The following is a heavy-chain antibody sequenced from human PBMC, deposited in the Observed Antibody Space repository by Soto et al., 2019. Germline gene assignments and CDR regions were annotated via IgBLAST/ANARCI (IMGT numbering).Heavy chain of an antibody. V-gene: IGHV4-59*01. D-gene: IGHD4-4*01. CDR3: VTYRGAFYFEY. J-gene: IGHJ4*02. CDR1: GGSMSSNY. CDR2: VYYGGT. Sequence: SETLSLTCTVFGGSMSSNYWSWIRQSPGKGLEWIGFVYYGGTNYNPSFESRVTMSLDTPKKQFSLELSFVTAADTAVYYCVTYRGAFYFEYWGQGTLVTVSS.